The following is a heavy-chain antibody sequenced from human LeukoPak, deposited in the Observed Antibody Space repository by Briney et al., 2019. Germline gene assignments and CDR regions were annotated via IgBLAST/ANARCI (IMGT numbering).Heavy chain of an antibody. V-gene: IGHV4-59*01. Sequence: SETLSLTCTVSGGSISSYYWSWIRQPPGKGLEWIGYIYYSGSTNYNPSLKSRVTISVDTSKNQFSLKLSSVTAADTAVYYSARDPSSGSPYGFDPWGQGTLVTVSS. CDR3: ARDPSSGSPYGFDP. CDR1: GGSISSYY. CDR2: IYYSGST. J-gene: IGHJ5*02. D-gene: IGHD6-19*01.